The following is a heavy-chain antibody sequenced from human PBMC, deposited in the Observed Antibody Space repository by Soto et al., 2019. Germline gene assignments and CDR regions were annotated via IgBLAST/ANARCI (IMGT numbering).Heavy chain of an antibody. D-gene: IGHD3-22*01. J-gene: IGHJ5*02. V-gene: IGHV4-59*01. CDR3: ARAHGSGYYYDSSGYYNNWFDP. CDR2: TYYSGST. Sequence: SETLSLTCTVAGGSISSYYWSWIRQPPGKGLEWIGYTYYSGSTNYNPSLKSRVTISVDTSKNQFSLKLSSVTAADTAVYYCARAHGSGYYYDSSGYYNNWFDPWGQGTLVTVSS. CDR1: GGSISSYY.